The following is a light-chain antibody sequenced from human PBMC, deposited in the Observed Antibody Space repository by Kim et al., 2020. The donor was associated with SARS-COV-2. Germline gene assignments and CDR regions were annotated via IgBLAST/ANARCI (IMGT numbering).Light chain of an antibody. CDR2: DVS. V-gene: IGLV2-11*03. CDR3: CSYAGSYTFV. J-gene: IGLJ2*01. CDR1: SSDVGDYNY. Sequence: GPSVTISCSVTSSDVGDYNYVSWYQQYPGKAPTLMIYDVSERPSGVPDRFSGSKSGNTASLTISVLQAEDEADYYCCSYAGSYTFVFGGGTQLTVL.